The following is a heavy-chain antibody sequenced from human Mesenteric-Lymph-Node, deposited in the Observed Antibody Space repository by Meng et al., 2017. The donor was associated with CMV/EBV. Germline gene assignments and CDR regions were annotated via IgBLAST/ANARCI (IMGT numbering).Heavy chain of an antibody. CDR2: IFYSGST. CDR3: ARVGDSAMVYFDY. D-gene: IGHD5-18*01. Sequence: TVSGGCISSGGYYWSWIRQHPGKGLGWIGFIFYSGSTYYNPSLKSRVTISVDTSKNQFSLKLSSVTAADTAVYYCARVGDSAMVYFDYWGQGTLVTVSS. J-gene: IGHJ4*02. V-gene: IGHV4-31*02. CDR1: GGCISSGGYY.